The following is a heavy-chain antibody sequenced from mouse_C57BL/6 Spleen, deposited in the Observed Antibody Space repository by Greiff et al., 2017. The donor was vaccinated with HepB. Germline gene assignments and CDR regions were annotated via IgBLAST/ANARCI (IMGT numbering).Heavy chain of an antibody. CDR1: GYTFTGYW. Sequence: QVTLKVSGAELMKPGASVKLSCKATGYTFTGYWIEWVKQRPGHGLEWIGEILPGSGSTNYNEKFKGKATFTADTSSNTAYMQLSSLTTEDSAIYYCARPQIYDGYYDAMDYWGQGTSVTVSS. V-gene: IGHV1-9*01. CDR2: ILPGSGST. J-gene: IGHJ4*01. CDR3: ARPQIYDGYYDAMDY. D-gene: IGHD2-3*01.